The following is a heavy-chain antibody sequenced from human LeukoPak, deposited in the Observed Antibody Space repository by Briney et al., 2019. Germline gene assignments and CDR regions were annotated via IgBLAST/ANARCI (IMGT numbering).Heavy chain of an antibody. V-gene: IGHV4-34*01. D-gene: IGHD5-12*01. CDR2: IYYSGST. CDR3: AKSNGYGLIDY. CDR1: GGSFSGYY. J-gene: IGHJ4*02. Sequence: SETLSLTCAVYGGSFSGYYWGWIRQPPGKGLEWIGSIYYSGSTYYNPSLKSRVTMYIDTSKNQFFLKLSSVTAADTAMYYCAKSNGYGLIDYWGQGTLVTVSS.